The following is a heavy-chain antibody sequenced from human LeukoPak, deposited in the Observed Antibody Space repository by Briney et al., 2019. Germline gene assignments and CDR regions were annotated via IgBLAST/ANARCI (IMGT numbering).Heavy chain of an antibody. Sequence: GGSLRLSCAASGFTFSKAWMSWVRQAPGKGLEWVGRIKSKTDGGTTDYAAPVKGRFTISRDDSKNTLYQQMNTLETEDTAIYYCVTEKRVDYWGQGTLVTVSS. V-gene: IGHV3-15*01. CDR1: GFTFSKAW. J-gene: IGHJ4*02. CDR3: VTEKRVDY. CDR2: IKSKTDGGTT.